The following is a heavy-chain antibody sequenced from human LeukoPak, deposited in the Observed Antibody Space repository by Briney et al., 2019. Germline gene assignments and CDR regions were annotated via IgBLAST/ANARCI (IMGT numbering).Heavy chain of an antibody. CDR3: ARPAVAGTGAFDY. CDR1: GFTFSSYG. D-gene: IGHD6-19*01. J-gene: IGHJ4*02. Sequence: GGSLRLSCAASGFTFSSYGMHWVRQAPGKGLEWVAFIRYDGSNKYYADSVKGRFTISRDNSKNTPYLQMNSLRAEDTAVYYCARPAVAGTGAFDYWGQGTLVTVSS. CDR2: IRYDGSNK. V-gene: IGHV3-30*02.